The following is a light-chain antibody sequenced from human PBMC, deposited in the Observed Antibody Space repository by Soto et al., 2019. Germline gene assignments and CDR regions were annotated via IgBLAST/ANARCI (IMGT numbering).Light chain of an antibody. CDR2: EVR. V-gene: IGLV2-14*01. Sequence: QSSLTHHASWSDSPGQSITISCTGTSSDVGAYNYVSWYQQHPGKAPKLLIYEVRDRPSGISNRFSGSKSGNTASLTISGLQAEDEADYYCASYTRRNTYVFGSGTKVTVL. CDR3: ASYTRRNTYV. CDR1: SSDVGAYNY. J-gene: IGLJ1*01.